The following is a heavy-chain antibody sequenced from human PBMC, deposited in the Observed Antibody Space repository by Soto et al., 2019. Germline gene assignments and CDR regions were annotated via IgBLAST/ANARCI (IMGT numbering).Heavy chain of an antibody. J-gene: IGHJ4*02. Sequence: PSETLSLTCTVSGASITSHYWSWIRQPPGKGLEWIGHIYYRASTNYNPSLKSRVTMSADTSKNQFSLKLSSVTAADTAVFYCAREDQIVRSLDYWGQGILVTVSS. CDR1: GASITSHY. CDR3: AREDQIVRSLDY. D-gene: IGHD2-21*01. CDR2: IYYRAST. V-gene: IGHV4-59*11.